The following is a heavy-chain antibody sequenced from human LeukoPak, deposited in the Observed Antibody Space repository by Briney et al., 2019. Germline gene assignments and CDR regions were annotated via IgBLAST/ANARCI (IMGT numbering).Heavy chain of an antibody. V-gene: IGHV3-21*01. CDR3: ASAERYYDFWGASYYYYGMDV. D-gene: IGHD3-3*01. Sequence: GGSLRLSCAASGFTFSSYSMNWVRQAPGKGLEWVSSISSSSSYIYYADSVKGRFTISRDNAKNSLYLQMNSLRAEDTAVYYCASAERYYDFWGASYYYYGMDVWGQGTTVTVSS. CDR1: GFTFSSYS. CDR2: ISSSSSYI. J-gene: IGHJ6*01.